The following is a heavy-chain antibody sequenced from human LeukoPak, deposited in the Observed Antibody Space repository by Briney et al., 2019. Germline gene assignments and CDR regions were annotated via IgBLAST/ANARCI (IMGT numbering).Heavy chain of an antibody. CDR2: MNPNSGNT. CDR3: ARFRPLITIFGVVINRPYMDV. J-gene: IGHJ6*03. D-gene: IGHD3-3*01. CDR1: GYTFTSYD. Sequence: GASVKVSCKASGYTFTSYDTNWVRQATGQGLEWMGWMNPNSGNTGYAQKFQGRVTMTRNTSISTAYMELSSLRSEDTAVYYCARFRPLITIFGVVINRPYMDVWGKGTTVTVSS. V-gene: IGHV1-8*01.